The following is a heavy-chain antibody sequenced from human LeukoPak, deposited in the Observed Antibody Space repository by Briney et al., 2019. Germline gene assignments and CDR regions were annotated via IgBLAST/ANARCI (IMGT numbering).Heavy chain of an antibody. CDR2: INHSGST. J-gene: IGHJ5*02. V-gene: IGHV4-34*01. CDR3: ARGGRLRYFDWLPSNWFDP. D-gene: IGHD3-9*01. CDR1: GGSFSGYY. Sequence: PSETLSLTCAVYGGSFSGYYWSWIRQPPGKGLEWIGEINHSGSTNYNPSLKNRVTISVDTSKNQFSLKLSSVTAADTAVYYCARGGRLRYFDWLPSNWFDPWGQGTLVTVSS.